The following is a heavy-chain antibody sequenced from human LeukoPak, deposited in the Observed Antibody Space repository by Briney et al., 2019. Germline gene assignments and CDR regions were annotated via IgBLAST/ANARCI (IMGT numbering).Heavy chain of an antibody. Sequence: VASVKVSCKASGYTFTGYYMHWVRQAPGQGLEWMGRINPNSGGTNYAQKFQGRVTMTRDTSISTAYMELSRLRSDDTAVYYCASDESYCSSTSCFTPYGMDVWGQGTTVTVPS. J-gene: IGHJ6*02. CDR1: GYTFTGYY. V-gene: IGHV1-2*06. CDR3: ASDESYCSSTSCFTPYGMDV. CDR2: INPNSGGT. D-gene: IGHD2-2*02.